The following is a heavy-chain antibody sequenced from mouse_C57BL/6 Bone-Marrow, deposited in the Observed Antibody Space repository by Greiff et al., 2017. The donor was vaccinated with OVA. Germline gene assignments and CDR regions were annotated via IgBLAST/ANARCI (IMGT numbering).Heavy chain of an antibody. J-gene: IGHJ1*03. CDR2: IDPANGNT. D-gene: IGHD1-1*01. CDR1: GFNIKNTY. CDR3: ARELDYYGSSPSWYFEV. V-gene: IGHV14-3*01. Sequence: EVQLQQSVAELVRPGASVKLSCTASGFNIKNTYMHWVKQRPEQGLEWIGRIDPANGNTKYAPKFQGKATITADTSSNTSYLQLSILTSEYTATYYFARELDYYGSSPSWYFEVWGTGTTVTVSS.